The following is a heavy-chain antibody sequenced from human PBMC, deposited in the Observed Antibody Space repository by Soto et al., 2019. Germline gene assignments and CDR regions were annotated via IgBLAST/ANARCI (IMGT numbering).Heavy chain of an antibody. CDR1: GYTFTSYG. CDR2: ISGYNGNT. V-gene: IGHV1-18*04. CDR3: ARVTTSLIVVVIKGFDY. J-gene: IGHJ4*02. D-gene: IGHD3-22*01. Sequence: GASVKVSCKTSGYTFTSYGISWVRQAPGQGREWMGWISGYNGNTNYAQAFQGRVTMTTDTSTSTAYMELRSLRSDDTAVYYCARVTTSLIVVVIKGFDYWGQGTLVTVSS.